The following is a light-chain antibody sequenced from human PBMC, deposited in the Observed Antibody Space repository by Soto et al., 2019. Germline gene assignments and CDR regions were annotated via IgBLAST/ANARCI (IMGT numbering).Light chain of an antibody. V-gene: IGLV2-8*01. CDR1: SSDIGGYNS. Sequence: QSALTQPPSASGSPGQSVTISCTGTSSDIGGYNSVSWYQQHPGKAPRLMIYEVNKRPSGVPDRFSGSKSGITASLTVSGLQAEDEAFYYCSSSAGIYHYLVFGGGTQLTVL. CDR3: SSSAGIYHYLV. J-gene: IGLJ3*02. CDR2: EVN.